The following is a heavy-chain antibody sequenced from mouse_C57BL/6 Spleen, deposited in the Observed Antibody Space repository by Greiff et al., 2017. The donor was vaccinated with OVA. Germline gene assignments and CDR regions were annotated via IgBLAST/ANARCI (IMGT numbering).Heavy chain of an antibody. V-gene: IGHV5-4*01. CDR3: AKEGILRPYGSYFDY. CDR2: ISDGGSYT. J-gene: IGHJ2*01. CDR1: GFTFSSYA. D-gene: IGHD1-2*01. Sequence: EVQLVESGGGLVKPGGSLKLSCAASGFTFSSYAMSWVRQTPEKRLEWVATISDGGSYTYYPDNVKGRFTISRDNAKNNLYLQMNHLKSEDTAMYYCAKEGILRPYGSYFDYWGQGTTLTVSS.